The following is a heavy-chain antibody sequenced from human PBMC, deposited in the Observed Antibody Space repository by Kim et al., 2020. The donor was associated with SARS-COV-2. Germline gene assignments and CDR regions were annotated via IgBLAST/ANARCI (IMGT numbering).Heavy chain of an antibody. CDR1: GYTFTSYA. V-gene: IGHV7-4-1*02. J-gene: IGHJ3*02. Sequence: ASVKVSCKASGYTFTSYAMNWVRQAPGQGLEWMGWINTNTGNPTYAQGFTGRFVFSLDTSVSTAYLQISSLKAEDTAVYYCAIGVRGVIIYDAFDIWGQGTLVTVSS. CDR3: AIGVRGVIIYDAFDI. CDR2: INTNTGNP. D-gene: IGHD3-10*01.